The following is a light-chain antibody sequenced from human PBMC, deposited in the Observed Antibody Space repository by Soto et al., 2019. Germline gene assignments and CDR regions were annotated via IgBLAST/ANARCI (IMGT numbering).Light chain of an antibody. J-gene: IGLJ2*01. CDR3: SSYTTSTTQV. CDR1: SSDVGAYKF. V-gene: IGLV2-14*01. Sequence: QSALTQPASVSGSPGQSITIFCSGTSSDVGAYKFVSWYRHHPGKAPQVMIYEVSNRPSGVSNRFSGSKSGNTASLTISGLQPEDEGDYYCSSYTTSTTQVFGGGTKLTVL. CDR2: EVS.